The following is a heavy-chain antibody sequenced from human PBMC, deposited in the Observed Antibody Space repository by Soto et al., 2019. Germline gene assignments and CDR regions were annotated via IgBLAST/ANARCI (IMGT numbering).Heavy chain of an antibody. CDR2: INPNSGGT. Sequence: QVQLVQSGAEVKKPGASVKVSCKASGYTFTGYYMHWVRQAPGQGLEWMGWINPNSGGTNYAQKFQGWVTMTRDTSISTAYMELSRLRSDDTAVYYCARDRAMSTHTLSYGDSYYGMDVWGQGTTVTVSS. CDR1: GYTFTGYY. J-gene: IGHJ6*02. D-gene: IGHD2-2*01. CDR3: ARDRAMSTHTLSYGDSYYGMDV. V-gene: IGHV1-2*04.